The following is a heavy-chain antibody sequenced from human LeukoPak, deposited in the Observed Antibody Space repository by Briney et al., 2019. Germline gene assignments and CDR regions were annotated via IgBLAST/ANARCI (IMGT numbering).Heavy chain of an antibody. CDR2: IIIISSYT. J-gene: IGHJ4*02. V-gene: IGHV3-11*06. D-gene: IGHD3-22*01. CDR3: ARDPFPDSSGYYPSPGY. CDR1: GFTFSHSY. Sequence: GGSLRLSCAASGFTFSHSYMTWFRQAPGKGLEWVSYIIIISSYTNYADSVKGRFTISRDNAKNSLYLQMNSLRAEDTAVYYCARDPFPDSSGYYPSPGYWGQGTLVTVSS.